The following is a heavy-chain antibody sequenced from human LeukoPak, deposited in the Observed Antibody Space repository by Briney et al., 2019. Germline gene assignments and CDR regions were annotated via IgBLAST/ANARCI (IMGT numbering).Heavy chain of an antibody. V-gene: IGHV4-38-2*01. Sequence: KPSETLSLTCAVSGYSISSGYYWGWIRQPPGKGLEWIGSIYHSGSTYYNPSLKSRVTISVDTSKNQFSLKLSSVTAADTAVYYCAAYCSGDSCYSDSDYWGQGTLVTVSS. D-gene: IGHD2-15*01. CDR1: GYSISSGYY. J-gene: IGHJ4*02. CDR3: AAYCSGDSCYSDSDY. CDR2: IYHSGST.